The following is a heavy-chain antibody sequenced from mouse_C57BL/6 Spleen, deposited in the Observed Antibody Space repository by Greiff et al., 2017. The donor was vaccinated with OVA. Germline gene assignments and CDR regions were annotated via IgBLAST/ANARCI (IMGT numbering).Heavy chain of an antibody. D-gene: IGHD2-1*01. CDR2: IYPGDGDT. Sequence: QVQLKESGAELVKPGASVKISCKASGYAFSSYWMNWVKQRPGKGLEWIGQIYPGDGDTNYNGKFKGKATLTADKSSSTAYMQLSSLTSEDSAVYFCARGYGNYDLGYWGQGTTLTVSS. CDR1: GYAFSSYW. J-gene: IGHJ2*01. CDR3: ARGYGNYDLGY. V-gene: IGHV1-80*01.